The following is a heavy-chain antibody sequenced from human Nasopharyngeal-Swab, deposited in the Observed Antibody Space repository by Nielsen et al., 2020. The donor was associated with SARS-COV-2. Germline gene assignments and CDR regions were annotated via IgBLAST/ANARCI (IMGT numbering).Heavy chain of an antibody. Sequence: SETLTLTCGVHNGSFIGYYWTWIRQPPGKGLEWIGEINHDGTTNYTPSLKSRVTMSVDTSKNQFSLKVNSVTAADTAVYYCARRHRSCGGGACPIDYWGQGALVTVSS. CDR3: ARRHRSCGGGACPIDY. CDR1: NGSFIGYY. D-gene: IGHD2-21*02. J-gene: IGHJ4*02. CDR2: INHDGTT. V-gene: IGHV4-34*01.